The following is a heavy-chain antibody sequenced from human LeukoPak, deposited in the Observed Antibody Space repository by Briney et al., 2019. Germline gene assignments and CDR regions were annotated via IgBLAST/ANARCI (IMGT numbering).Heavy chain of an antibody. CDR3: ATFPIAGVRGWLQPPFDY. CDR2: ISGGGGST. J-gene: IGHJ4*02. CDR1: GFTFNNYG. Sequence: GGSLRLSCATSGFTFNNYGMSWVRQTPGKGLEWVSAISGGGGSTNYADSVKGRFTISRDTSKNTLYLQMNSLRAEDTAVYYCATFPIAGVRGWLQPPFDYWGQGTLVTVSS. V-gene: IGHV3-23*01. D-gene: IGHD6-19*01.